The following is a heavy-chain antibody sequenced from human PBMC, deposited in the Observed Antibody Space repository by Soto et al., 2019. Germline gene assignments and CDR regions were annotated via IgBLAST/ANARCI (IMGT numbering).Heavy chain of an antibody. Sequence: EVQLVESGGGLAQPGGSLRLSCAASGFSVSNLYMTWVRQAPGKGLEWVSVISSGDSTYYADSVKGRFTISRDNSKNTLYLEMNSLRAGDTAVYYCARDTFGGAYDFWHGGQGTLVTVSS. J-gene: IGHJ4*02. CDR2: ISSGDST. V-gene: IGHV3-66*01. D-gene: IGHD3-3*01. CDR3: ARDTFGGAYDFWH. CDR1: GFSVSNLY.